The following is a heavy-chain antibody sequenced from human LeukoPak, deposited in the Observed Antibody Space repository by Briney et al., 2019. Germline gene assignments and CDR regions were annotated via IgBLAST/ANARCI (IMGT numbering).Heavy chain of an antibody. D-gene: IGHD3-10*01. CDR1: GFTFSSYE. CDR3: ARAIWFGDAFDI. V-gene: IGHV3-48*03. CDR2: ISSSGST. Sequence: GGSLRLSCAASGFTFSSYEMNWVRQAPGKGLEWVSYISSSGSTYYADSVKGRFTISRDNSKNTLYLQMNSLRAEDTAVYYCARAIWFGDAFDIWGQGTMVTVSS. J-gene: IGHJ3*02.